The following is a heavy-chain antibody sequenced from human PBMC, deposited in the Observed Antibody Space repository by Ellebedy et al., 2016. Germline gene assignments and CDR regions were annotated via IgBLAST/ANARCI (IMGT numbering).Heavy chain of an antibody. Sequence: ASVKVSCKASGYTFTGYYIHWVRQATGQGLEWMGWMDPSGNTGFAQKFQGRVTVTRNTARNTAYMELRSLRSEDTAIYYCARTSGYGSPLEYWGQGTLVTVSS. V-gene: IGHV1-8*02. D-gene: IGHD5-12*01. CDR3: ARTSGYGSPLEY. CDR2: MDPSGNT. CDR1: GYTFTGYY. J-gene: IGHJ4*02.